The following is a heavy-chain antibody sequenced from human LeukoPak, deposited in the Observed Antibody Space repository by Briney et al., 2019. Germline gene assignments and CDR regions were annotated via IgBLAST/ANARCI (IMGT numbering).Heavy chain of an antibody. CDR2: ITPNSGDT. Sequence: ASVKVSCKASGYTFSDFYIHWVRQAPGQGLEYVGWITPNSGDTYSPQRFQGRVTMTRDASISTAYMELSSLRSDDTAVYFCARVRLADERAWAYWGQGTLVTVSS. D-gene: IGHD3-3*02. V-gene: IGHV1-2*02. CDR3: ARVRLADERAWAY. CDR1: GYTFSDFY. J-gene: IGHJ4*02.